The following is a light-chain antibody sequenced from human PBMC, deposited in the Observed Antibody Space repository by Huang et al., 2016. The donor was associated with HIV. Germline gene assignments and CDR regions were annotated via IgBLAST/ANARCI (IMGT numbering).Light chain of an antibody. V-gene: IGKV1-39*01. J-gene: IGKJ1*01. CDR3: QQSFSVPRT. CDR2: TAS. Sequence: DIQMTQSPPSLSASVGDRVTFTCRANQNITNSLNWYQQKPGKAPNLLIETASTLESGVPSRFSGSGSGSRFTLNIGNLQPEDFATYYCQQSFSVPRTFG. CDR1: QNITNS.